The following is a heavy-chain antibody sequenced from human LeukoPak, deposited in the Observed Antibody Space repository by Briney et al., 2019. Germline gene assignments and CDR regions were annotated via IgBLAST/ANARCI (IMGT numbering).Heavy chain of an antibody. CDR3: ARNWFDP. J-gene: IGHJ5*02. Sequence: GGSLRLSCAASGFTVSSDYMSWVRQAPGKGLEWVSVIYSGGSTYYADSVKGRFTISRDKSKNTVYLQMNSLRFEDTAMYFCARNWFDPWGQGTLVTVSS. V-gene: IGHV3-53*05. CDR1: GFTVSSDY. CDR2: IYSGGST.